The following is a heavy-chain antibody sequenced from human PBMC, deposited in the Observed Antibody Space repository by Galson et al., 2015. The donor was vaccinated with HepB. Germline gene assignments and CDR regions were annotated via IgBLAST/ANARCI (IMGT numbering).Heavy chain of an antibody. D-gene: IGHD2-2*02. CDR1: GFTFSSYW. J-gene: IGHJ4*02. CDR3: ARDRGYCSSTSCYTELDY. Sequence: SLRLSCAASGFTFSSYWMSWVRQAPGKGLEWVANIKQDGSEKYYVDSVKGRFTISRDNAKNSLYLQMNSLRAEDTAVYYCARDRGYCSSTSCYTELDYWGQGTLVTVSS. CDR2: IKQDGSEK. V-gene: IGHV3-7*01.